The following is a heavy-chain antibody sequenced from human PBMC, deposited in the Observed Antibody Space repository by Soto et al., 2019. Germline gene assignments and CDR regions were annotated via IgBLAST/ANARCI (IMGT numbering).Heavy chain of an antibody. V-gene: IGHV5-51*01. J-gene: IGHJ4*02. Sequence: VQLVQSGAEVKKPGESLKISCQGSGYRFATYWIGWMRQMPGKGLEWMGIIYPDDSDTRESPSFQGEVSISVDKSINTAYLQWSSLKASDTAIYYCARREYSYGYFDSWGQGTRVTVSS. CDR2: IYPDDSDT. D-gene: IGHD3-16*01. CDR1: GYRFATYW. CDR3: ARREYSYGYFDS.